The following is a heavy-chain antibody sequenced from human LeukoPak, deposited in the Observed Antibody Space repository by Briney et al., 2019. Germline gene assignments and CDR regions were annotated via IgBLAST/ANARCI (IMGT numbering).Heavy chain of an antibody. CDR1: GGTFSSYA. CDR3: ARDTLDKWNDQDGDD. Sequence: SVKVSCKSSGGTFSSYAISWVRQAPGPGIEWMGGIIHIFGTANYTQNSQGRVTITADESTSTAYMELSSLRSEDTAVYYCARDTLDKWNDQDGDDWGQGTLVTVSS. J-gene: IGHJ4*02. D-gene: IGHD1-20*01. V-gene: IGHV1-69*13. CDR2: IIHIFGTA.